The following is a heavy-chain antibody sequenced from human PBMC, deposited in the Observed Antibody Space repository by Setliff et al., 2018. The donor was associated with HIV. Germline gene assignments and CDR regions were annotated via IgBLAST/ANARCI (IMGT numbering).Heavy chain of an antibody. D-gene: IGHD4-17*01. CDR3: TKPTTVVTSYYFDS. CDR2: ITSSGYV. CDR1: GFTFSSYT. J-gene: IGHJ4*02. Sequence: GGSLRLSCAASGFTFSSYTMNWVCQAPGKGLEWVSSITSSGYVYYADSLKGRFTVSRDDAKNMLYLQMNSLTTEDTAVYYCTKPTTVVTSYYFDSWGQGTQVTVSS. V-gene: IGHV3-21*01.